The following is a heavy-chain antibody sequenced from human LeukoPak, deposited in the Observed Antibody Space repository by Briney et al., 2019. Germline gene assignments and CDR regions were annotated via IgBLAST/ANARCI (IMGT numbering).Heavy chain of an antibody. J-gene: IGHJ5*02. D-gene: IGHD4-17*01. CDR2: INHSAST. CDR1: GGSFSGYY. CDR3: ATLRADYGDYVGWFDP. Sequence: PSETLSLTCAVYGGSFSGYYWSWIRQPPGKGLEWIGEINHSASTNYNPSLKSRVTISVDTSKNQFSLNLSSVTAADTAVYYCATLRADYGDYVGWFDPWGQGTLVTVSS. V-gene: IGHV4-34*01.